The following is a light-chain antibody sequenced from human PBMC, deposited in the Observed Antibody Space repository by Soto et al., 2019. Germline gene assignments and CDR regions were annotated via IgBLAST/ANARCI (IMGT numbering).Light chain of an antibody. CDR3: SSVTGSNSYV. V-gene: IGLV2-14*01. Sequence: QSALTQPASVSGSPAQSITISCTGTSSDVGAYNYVSWYQQYPGKAPKLMIFDVSNRPSGISHRFSGSKSGDTASLTISGLQAEDEADYYCSSVTGSNSYVFGTGTKLTVL. CDR2: DVS. CDR1: SSDVGAYNY. J-gene: IGLJ1*01.